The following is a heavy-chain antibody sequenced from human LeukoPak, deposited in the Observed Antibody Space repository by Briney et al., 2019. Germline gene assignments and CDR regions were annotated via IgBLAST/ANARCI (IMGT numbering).Heavy chain of an antibody. V-gene: IGHV3-33*01. CDR2: LWFDGSKE. J-gene: IGHJ4*02. CDR1: GFSFSNYA. Sequence: PGRSLSLSCAASGFSFSNYAMHWVRQAPGKGLEWVAVLWFDGSKEYYADSVKGRFTISRDNSKSTLYLQMNSLRAEDTAVYYCARDSCRGDCYPFDYWGQGTLVTVSS. CDR3: ARDSCRGDCYPFDY. D-gene: IGHD2-21*02.